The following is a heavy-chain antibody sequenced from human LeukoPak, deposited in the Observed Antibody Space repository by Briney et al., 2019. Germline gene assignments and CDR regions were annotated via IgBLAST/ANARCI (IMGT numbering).Heavy chain of an antibody. D-gene: IGHD3-16*02. CDR2: IGTAGDT. V-gene: IGHV3-13*01. J-gene: IGHJ3*02. CDR1: GFTFSDYD. CDR3: AREGTGSYRFAFDI. Sequence: GGSLRLSCAASGFTFSDYDMHWVRQATGKGLEWVSAIGTAGDTYYTGSVKGRFTISRENAKNSLYLQMNSLRAGDTAVYYCAREGTGSYRFAFDIWGQGTMVTVSS.